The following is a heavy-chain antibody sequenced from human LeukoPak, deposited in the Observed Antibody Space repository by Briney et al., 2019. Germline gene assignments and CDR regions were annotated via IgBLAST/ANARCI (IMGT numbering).Heavy chain of an antibody. CDR3: ATLSSLPDDYDILTGYSYFDY. CDR1: GFTFSRYA. V-gene: IGHV3-23*01. CDR2: LGVSVSGYGGST. D-gene: IGHD3-9*01. J-gene: IGHJ4*02. Sequence: GGSLRLSCAASGFTFSRYAMSWVRQAPGKGLEWVSALGVSVSGYGGSTYYADSVKGRFTISRDNSKNTLYLQMNSLRAEDTAVYYCATLSSLPDDYDILTGYSYFDYWGQGTLVTVSS.